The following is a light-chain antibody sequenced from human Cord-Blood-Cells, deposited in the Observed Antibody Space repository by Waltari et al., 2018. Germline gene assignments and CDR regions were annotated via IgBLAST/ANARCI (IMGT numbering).Light chain of an antibody. CDR2: GAS. Sequence: EIVLPQSPGTLSLSPGERATLSCRASQSVSSSYLAWYQQKPGQAPRHLIYGASSRATGIPDRFSGSGSGTDFTLTISRLEPEDFAVYYCQQYGSSPWTFGQVTKVEIK. CDR3: QQYGSSPWT. J-gene: IGKJ1*01. CDR1: QSVSSSY. V-gene: IGKV3-20*01.